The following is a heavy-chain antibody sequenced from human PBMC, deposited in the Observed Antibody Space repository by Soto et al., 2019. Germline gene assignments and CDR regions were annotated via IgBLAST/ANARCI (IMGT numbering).Heavy chain of an antibody. J-gene: IGHJ6*02. CDR3: YSGDHYYYYGMDV. CDR1: GGSFSGYY. D-gene: IGHD2-15*01. Sequence: SETLSLTCAVYGGSFSGYYWSWIRQPPGKGLEWIGEINHSGSTNYNPSLKSRVTISVDTSKNQFSLKLSSVTAADTAVYYCYSGDHYYYYGMDVWGQGTTVTVSS. CDR2: INHSGST. V-gene: IGHV4-34*01.